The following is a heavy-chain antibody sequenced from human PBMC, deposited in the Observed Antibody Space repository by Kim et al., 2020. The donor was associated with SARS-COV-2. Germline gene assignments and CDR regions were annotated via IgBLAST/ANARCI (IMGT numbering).Heavy chain of an antibody. CDR1: GGSISSYY. CDR2: IYYSGST. Sequence: SETLSLTCTVSGGSISSYYWSWIRQPPGKGLEWIGYIYYSGSTNYNPSLKSRVTISVDTSKNQFSLKLSSVTAADTAVYYCARHKARGWFDPWGQGTLVTVSS. V-gene: IGHV4-59*08. J-gene: IGHJ5*02. CDR3: ARHKARGWFDP.